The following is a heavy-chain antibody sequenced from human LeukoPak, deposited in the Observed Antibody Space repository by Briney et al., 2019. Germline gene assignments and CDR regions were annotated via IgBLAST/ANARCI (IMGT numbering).Heavy chain of an antibody. CDR1: GFPFSTYA. J-gene: IGHJ4*02. CDR2: ISSSSSYI. Sequence: GGSLRLSCAASGFPFSTYAMSWVRQAPGKGLEWVSSISSSSSYIYYAGSVKGRFTISRDNAKNSLYLQMNSLRAEDTAVYYCASGTNYYDSSGYSDWGQGTLVTVSS. CDR3: ASGTNYYDSSGYSD. D-gene: IGHD3-22*01. V-gene: IGHV3-21*01.